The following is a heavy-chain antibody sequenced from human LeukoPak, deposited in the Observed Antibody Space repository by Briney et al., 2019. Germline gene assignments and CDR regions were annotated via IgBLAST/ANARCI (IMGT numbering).Heavy chain of an antibody. D-gene: IGHD2-2*02. CDR2: INHSGST. V-gene: IGHV4-34*01. Sequence: PSETLSLTCAVYGGSFSGYYWSWIRQPPGKGLEWIGEINHSGSTNYNPSLKSRDTISVDTSKNQFSLKLSSVTAADTAVYYCARGRRYCSSTSCYRVGYYYYMDVWGKGTTVTVSS. CDR1: GGSFSGYY. J-gene: IGHJ6*03. CDR3: ARGRRYCSSTSCYRVGYYYYMDV.